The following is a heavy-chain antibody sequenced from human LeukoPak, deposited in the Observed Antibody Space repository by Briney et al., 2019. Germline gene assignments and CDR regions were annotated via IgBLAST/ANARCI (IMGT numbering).Heavy chain of an antibody. CDR1: GFTFSSCA. CDR2: ISGSGGST. V-gene: IGHV3-23*01. J-gene: IGHJ5*01. D-gene: IGHD5-18*01. Sequence: GGSLRLSCAASGFTFSSCAMSWVRPAPGKGLAWVSAISGSGGSTYYADSVKGRFTISRDNSKNTLYLQINSLRAEDTAVYYCAKDGTWIQLWFDYWGQGTLVTVSS. CDR3: AKDGTWIQLWFDY.